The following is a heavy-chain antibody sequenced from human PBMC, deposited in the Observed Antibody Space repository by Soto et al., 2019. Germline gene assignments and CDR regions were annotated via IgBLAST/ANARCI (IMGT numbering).Heavy chain of an antibody. Sequence: QVQLQESGPGLVKPSQTLSLTCTVSGGSITSGNYYWSWIRQHPGKGLEWIGYISYSGSTYYNLSLKSRVTISVDTSKNQFSLKVSSVTAADTAVYYCAVLWSGAFDYWGQGTLVTVSP. CDR2: ISYSGST. D-gene: IGHD3-3*01. J-gene: IGHJ4*02. CDR3: AVLWSGAFDY. V-gene: IGHV4-31*03. CDR1: GGSITSGNYY.